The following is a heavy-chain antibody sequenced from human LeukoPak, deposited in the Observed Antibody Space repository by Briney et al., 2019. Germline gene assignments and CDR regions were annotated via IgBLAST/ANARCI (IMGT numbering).Heavy chain of an antibody. D-gene: IGHD6-19*01. V-gene: IGHV4-39*07. CDR3: ASYSQWLA. Sequence: PSETLSLTCTVSGGSISSSSYYWGWIRQPPGKGLEWIGSIYHSGSTHYNPSLKSRVTISVDTSKNQFSLKLSSVTAADTAVYYCASYSQWLAWGQGTLVTVSS. J-gene: IGHJ5*02. CDR1: GGSISSSSYY. CDR2: IYHSGST.